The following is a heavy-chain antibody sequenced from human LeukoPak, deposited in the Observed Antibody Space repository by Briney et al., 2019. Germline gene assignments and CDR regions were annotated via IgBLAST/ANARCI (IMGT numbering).Heavy chain of an antibody. J-gene: IGHJ4*02. CDR1: GFTFSSYD. CDR3: SRVGNSGWPNYFDS. V-gene: IGHV3-13*04. D-gene: IGHD6-19*01. Sequence: QPGGSLRLSCAASGFTFSSYDMHWVRQATGKGLEWVPVIGTSGDTYYAGSVKGRFTISRENAKNSLYLQMNSLTAGDTAVYFCSRVGNSGWPNYFDSWGQGTLVTVSS. CDR2: IGTSGDT.